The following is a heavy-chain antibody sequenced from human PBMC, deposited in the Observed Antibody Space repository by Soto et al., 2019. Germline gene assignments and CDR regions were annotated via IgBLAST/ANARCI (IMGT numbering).Heavy chain of an antibody. Sequence: PSETRYPTCTACLAAIGTYYWNWVRQAPGQGLEWIGYIYSSGSTHYNPSLKSRVIISIDTSKNQLSLNLTSVTAADTAVYFCASAFGGWPPDSWGQGTLVT. CDR3: ASAFGGWPPDS. CDR2: IYSSGST. D-gene: IGHD6-19*01. CDR1: LAAIGTYY. J-gene: IGHJ4*02. V-gene: IGHV4-59*01.